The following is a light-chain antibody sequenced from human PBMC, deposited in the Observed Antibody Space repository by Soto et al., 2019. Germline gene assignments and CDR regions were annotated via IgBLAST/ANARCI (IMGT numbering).Light chain of an antibody. J-gene: IGKJ4*01. Sequence: QSPSTLSASVXDRVTITCRASQSITNWLAWYQQKPGKAPKVLIHMASSLKSGVPSRFSGSGSGTEFTLTITSLQPDDSATYYCQQYNSLSSVSFGGGTKVEI. CDR3: QQYNSLSSVS. CDR2: MAS. V-gene: IGKV1-5*03. CDR1: QSITNW.